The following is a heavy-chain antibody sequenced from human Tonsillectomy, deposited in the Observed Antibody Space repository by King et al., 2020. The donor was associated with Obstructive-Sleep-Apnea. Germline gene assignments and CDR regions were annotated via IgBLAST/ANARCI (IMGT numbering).Heavy chain of an antibody. J-gene: IGHJ4*02. V-gene: IGHV3-23*04. CDR2: ISGSGGST. Sequence: VQLVESGGGLVQPGGSLRLSCAASGFTFSSYAMSWVRQAPGKGLEWVSAISGSGGSTYYADSVKGRFTISRDNSKNTLYLQMNSLRAEDKAVYYCAKDAEWYYYDSSGSGWDYWGQGTLVTVSS. CDR3: AKDAEWYYYDSSGSGWDY. D-gene: IGHD3-22*01. CDR1: GFTFSSYA.